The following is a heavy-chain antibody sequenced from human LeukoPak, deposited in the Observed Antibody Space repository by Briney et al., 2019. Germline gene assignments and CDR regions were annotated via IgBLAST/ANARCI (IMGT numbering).Heavy chain of an antibody. Sequence: SQTLSLTCTVSGGSISSGGYYWSWIRQHPGKGLEWIGYIYYSGSTYYNPSLKSRVTISVDTSKNQFSLKLSSVTAADTAVYYCARTGGGANLFDPWGQGTLVTVSS. CDR2: IYYSGST. CDR3: ARTGGGANLFDP. CDR1: GGSISSGGYY. D-gene: IGHD4-23*01. J-gene: IGHJ5*02. V-gene: IGHV4-31*03.